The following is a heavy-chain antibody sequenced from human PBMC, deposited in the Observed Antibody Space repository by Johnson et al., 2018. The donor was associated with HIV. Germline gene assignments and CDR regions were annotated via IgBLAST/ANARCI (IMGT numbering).Heavy chain of an antibody. V-gene: IGHV3-66*01. D-gene: IGHD3-3*01. CDR1: GFTFSSYA. CDR2: IYSGGST. J-gene: IGHJ3*02. Sequence: VQLVESGGGVVQPGRSLRLSCAASGFTFSSYAMHWVRQAPGKGLEWVSVIYSGGSTYYADSVKGRFTISRDNSKNTLYLQMNSLRDEEPAVYYCARDRDYAFDIWGQGTMVTVSS. CDR3: ARDRDYAFDI.